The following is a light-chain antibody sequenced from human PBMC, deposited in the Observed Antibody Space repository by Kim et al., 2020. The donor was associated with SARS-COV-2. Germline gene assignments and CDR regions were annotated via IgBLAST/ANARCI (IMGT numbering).Light chain of an antibody. J-gene: IGKJ2*01. CDR1: QTISKF. CDR2: ALS. Sequence: DIQMTQSPSSLSTSVGDRVTISCRTSQTISKFLNWYQQKPGKAPRRLIYALSTLDSGVPSRFSGSGSGTDFTLTISNLQPEDFATYYCQQSYSVPYTFGQGTKVDIK. V-gene: IGKV1-39*01. CDR3: QQSYSVPYT.